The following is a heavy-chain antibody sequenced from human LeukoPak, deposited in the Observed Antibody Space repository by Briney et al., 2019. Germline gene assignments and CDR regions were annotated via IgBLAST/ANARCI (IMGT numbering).Heavy chain of an antibody. CDR1: EYRFTSYW. Sequence: GESLKISCKASEYRFTSYWVAWVRQMPGKGPEWMGIIHPSDSATAYSPALQGRVTFSVDKSINTAYLQWTNLKTSDAAIYYCAIPVGETLHYWGQGTLVAVSS. D-gene: IGHD1-26*01. CDR3: AIPVGETLHY. J-gene: IGHJ4*02. CDR2: IHPSDSAT. V-gene: IGHV5-51*01.